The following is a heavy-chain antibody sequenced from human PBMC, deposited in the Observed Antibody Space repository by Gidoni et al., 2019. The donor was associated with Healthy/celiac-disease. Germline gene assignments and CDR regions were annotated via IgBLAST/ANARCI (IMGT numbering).Heavy chain of an antibody. CDR2: ISSSGSTI. D-gene: IGHD6-19*01. CDR3: ARDLYSSGWYYYYGMDV. J-gene: IGHJ6*02. Sequence: EVQLVESGGGLVQPGGSLRLSCAASGFTFSSYEMNWVRQAPGKGLEWFSYISSSGSTIYYADSVKGRFTISRDNAKNSLYLQMNSLRAEDTAVYYCARDLYSSGWYYYYGMDVWGQGTTVTVSS. V-gene: IGHV3-48*03. CDR1: GFTFSSYE.